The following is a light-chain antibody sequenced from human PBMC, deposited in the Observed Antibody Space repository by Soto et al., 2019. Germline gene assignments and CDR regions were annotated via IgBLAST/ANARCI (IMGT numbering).Light chain of an antibody. J-gene: IGKJ1*01. Sequence: EIVLTQSPGTLSLSPGERATLSCRASQSITNRSLASNQQKPGPAPSLLIYDTSSRATGIPDRFTGSGSGTDFTLTISMLEPEDFAVDYCQHRGGSPPTWTFGQGTKVEIK. CDR3: QHRGGSPPTWT. V-gene: IGKV3-20*01. CDR1: QSITNRS. CDR2: DTS.